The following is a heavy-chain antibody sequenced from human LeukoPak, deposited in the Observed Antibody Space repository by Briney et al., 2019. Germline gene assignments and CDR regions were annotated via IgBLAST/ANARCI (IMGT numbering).Heavy chain of an antibody. CDR2: ISYDGSNK. D-gene: IGHD5-12*01. CDR3: ARRRASKYSGYVDFDY. V-gene: IGHV3-30*03. CDR1: GFTFSSYG. J-gene: IGHJ4*02. Sequence: GRSLRLSCAASGFTFSSYGMHWVRQAPGKGLEWVAVISYDGSNKYYADSVKGRFTISRDNSKNTLYLQMNSLRAEDTAVYYCARRRASKYSGYVDFDYWGQGTLVTVSS.